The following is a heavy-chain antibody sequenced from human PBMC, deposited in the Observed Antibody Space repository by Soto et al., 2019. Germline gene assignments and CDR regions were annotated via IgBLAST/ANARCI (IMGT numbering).Heavy chain of an antibody. CDR3: ARPIPRWSSHHGRDV. D-gene: IGHD1-26*01. Sequence: PGGSLRLSCAASGFTFSSYAMHWVRQAPGRGLEWVALISFDGSNVYYADSVKGRFIISRDNSKNMVYLQMNSLRPDDTAIYYCARPIPRWSSHHGRDVGGKGTTVPV. CDR2: ISFDGSNV. J-gene: IGHJ6*04. V-gene: IGHV3-30-3*01. CDR1: GFTFSSYA.